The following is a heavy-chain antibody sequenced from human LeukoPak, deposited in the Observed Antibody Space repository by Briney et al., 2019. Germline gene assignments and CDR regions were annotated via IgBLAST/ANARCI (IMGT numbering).Heavy chain of an antibody. CDR1: GFTFSSYG. J-gene: IGHJ4*02. CDR2: IWYDGSNK. CDR3: AKSFQFNYYDSSGYYYGEDSYYFDY. D-gene: IGHD3-22*01. Sequence: GGCLRLSCAASGFTFSSYGMHWVRQAPGKGLEWVAVIWYDGSNKYYADSVKGRFTISRDNSKNTLYLQMNSLRAEDTAVYYCAKSFQFNYYDSSGYYYGEDSYYFDYWGQGTLVTVSS. V-gene: IGHV3-33*06.